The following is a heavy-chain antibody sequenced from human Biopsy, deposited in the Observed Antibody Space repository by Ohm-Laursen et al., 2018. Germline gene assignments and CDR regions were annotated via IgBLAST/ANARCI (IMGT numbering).Heavy chain of an antibody. D-gene: IGHD3-22*01. CDR2: INHSGRT. J-gene: IGHJ6*02. V-gene: IGHV4-34*01. Sequence: GTLSLTCAVYGGSFSGYYWSWIRQPPGKGLEWIGEINHSGRTNYNPSLKSRVTISVDTSKNQFSLKVRSVTAADTAVYYCVRGVDYYDPYHYYALDVWGQGTTVTVSS. CDR3: VRGVDYYDPYHYYALDV. CDR1: GGSFSGYY.